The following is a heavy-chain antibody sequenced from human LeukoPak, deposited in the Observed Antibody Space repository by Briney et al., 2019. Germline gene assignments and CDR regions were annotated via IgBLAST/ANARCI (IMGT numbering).Heavy chain of an antibody. J-gene: IGHJ4*02. CDR1: GFTFSSYS. Sequence: PGGSLRLSCAASGFTFSSYSMNWVRQAPWKGLEWVSSISSSSSYIYYADSVKGRFTISRDNAKNSLYLQMNSLRAEDTAVYYCARGAVAGNFDYWGQGTLVTVSS. V-gene: IGHV3-21*01. CDR3: ARGAVAGNFDY. D-gene: IGHD6-19*01. CDR2: ISSSSSYI.